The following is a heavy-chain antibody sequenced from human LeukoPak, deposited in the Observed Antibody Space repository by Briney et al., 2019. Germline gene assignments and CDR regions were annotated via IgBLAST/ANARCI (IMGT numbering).Heavy chain of an antibody. CDR1: GGSISSGDYY. J-gene: IGHJ4*02. V-gene: IGHV4-30-4*08. D-gene: IGHD4-11*01. CDR3: ARVWRDYRLIDY. Sequence: SETLSLTCTVSGGSISSGDYYWSWIRQPPGKGLEWIGYIYYSGSTYYNPSLKSRVTISVDTSKNQFSLKLSSVTAADTAVYYCARVWRDYRLIDYWGQGTLVTVSS. CDR2: IYYSGST.